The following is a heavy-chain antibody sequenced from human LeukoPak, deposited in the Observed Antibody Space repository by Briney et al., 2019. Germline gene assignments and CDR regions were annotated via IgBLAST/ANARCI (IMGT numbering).Heavy chain of an antibody. J-gene: IGHJ4*02. V-gene: IGHV2-70*11. D-gene: IGHD4-11*01. CDR2: IDWDYDT. Sequence: SGPALVEPTQTLTLTCTFSGFSLRTAGMCVSWIRQPPGKALEWLARIDWDYDTYYSTSLKTRLTISKDTSKNQVVLTMTNMDPVDPSTYYCGRNQDDYNYYDYWGQGTLVTVSS. CDR3: GRNQDDYNYYDY. CDR1: GFSLRTAGMC.